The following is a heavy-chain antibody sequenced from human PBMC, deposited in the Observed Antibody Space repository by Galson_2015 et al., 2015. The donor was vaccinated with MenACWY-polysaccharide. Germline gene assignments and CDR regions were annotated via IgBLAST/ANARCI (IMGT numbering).Heavy chain of an antibody. CDR3: AKGKLGYISD. Sequence: SLRLSCAASGFTFSDTAMGWVRQAPGKGLEWAASITGDGAISIYADSVKGRFTISRDNSNNMLYLQMNSLTVEDTAIYLCAKGKLGYISDWGQGTLVTVSS. CDR2: ITGDGAIS. CDR1: GFTFSDTA. D-gene: IGHD3-3*02. J-gene: IGHJ4*02. V-gene: IGHV3-23*01.